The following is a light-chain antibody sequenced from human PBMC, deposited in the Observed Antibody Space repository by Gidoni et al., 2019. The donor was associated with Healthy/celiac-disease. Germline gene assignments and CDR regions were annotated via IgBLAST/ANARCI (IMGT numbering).Light chain of an antibody. CDR3: SSDTSSSTLYV. V-gene: IGLV2-14*01. CDR2: EVS. J-gene: IGLJ1*01. CDR1: SSDVGGYNY. Sequence: QSALTQPASVPGSPGQSITISCTGTSSDVGGYNYVSWYQQHPGKAPKLMIYEVSNRPSGVSNRFSGSKSGNTASLTISGLQAEDEADYYCSSDTSSSTLYVFGTGTKVTVL.